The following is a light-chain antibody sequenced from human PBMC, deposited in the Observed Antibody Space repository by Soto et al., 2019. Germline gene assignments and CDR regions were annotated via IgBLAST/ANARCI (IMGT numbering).Light chain of an antibody. CDR2: EVS. CDR3: SSYTSSSTLG. CDR1: SSDVGTYNL. V-gene: IGLV2-14*02. J-gene: IGLJ2*01. Sequence: QSALTQPASVSGSPGQSITISCTGTSSDVGTYNLVSWHQHHPGKAPKLIIYEVSNRPSGVSNRFSGSKSGNTASLTISGLQAEDEADYYCSSYTSSSTLGFGGGTKLTVL.